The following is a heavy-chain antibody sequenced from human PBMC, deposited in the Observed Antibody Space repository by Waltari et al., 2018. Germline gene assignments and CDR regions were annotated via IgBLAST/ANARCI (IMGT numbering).Heavy chain of an antibody. D-gene: IGHD1-26*01. J-gene: IGHJ3*02. CDR2: IYSCGST. V-gene: IGHV3-66*03. CDR3: ASDPVVGALDAFDI. CDR1: GFPVSSNY. Sequence: EVQLVESGGGLIQPGGSLRLSCAASGFPVSSNYMSWVRQAPGKGVEWVSVIYSCGSTYYADSVKGRFTISRDNSKNTLYLQMNSLRAEDTAVYYCASDPVVGALDAFDIWGQGTMVTVSS.